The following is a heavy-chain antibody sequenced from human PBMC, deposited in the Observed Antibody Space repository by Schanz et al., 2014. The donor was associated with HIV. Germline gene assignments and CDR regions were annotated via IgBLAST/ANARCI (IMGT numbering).Heavy chain of an antibody. CDR2: NPYDGTNK. V-gene: IGHV3-30*02. J-gene: IGHJ6*02. Sequence: QVQLVESGGGWVQPGGSLDLPGQASGFTFSTNGRNGVRRAPAKGPEGEPINPYDGTNKYYADSVKGRFTISRDNSKNTLYLQMNSLRAEDTAVYHCAKDGAPSGSYSYGMDVWGQGTTVTVSS. CDR1: GFTFSTNG. CDR3: AKDGAPSGSYSYGMDV. D-gene: IGHD3-10*01.